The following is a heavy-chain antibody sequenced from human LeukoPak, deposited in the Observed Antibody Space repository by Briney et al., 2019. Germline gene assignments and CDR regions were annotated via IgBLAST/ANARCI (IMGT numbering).Heavy chain of an antibody. CDR2: IYSTGTT. D-gene: IGHD2-21*02. J-gene: IGHJ4*02. CDR3: ARTLYCGRDCYYFDS. CDR1: GGSTSSYY. V-gene: IGHV4-59*01. Sequence: SETLSLTCTVSGGSTSSYYWSWIRQPPGRGLEWIGFIYSTGTTNYIPSLKSRVTISVDTSKNQFSLNLSSVTAADTAVYYCARTLYCGRDCYYFDSWGQGTLVTVSS.